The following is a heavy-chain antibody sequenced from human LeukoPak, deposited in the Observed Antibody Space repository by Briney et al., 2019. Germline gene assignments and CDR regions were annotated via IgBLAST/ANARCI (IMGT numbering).Heavy chain of an antibody. V-gene: IGHV3-33*01. Sequence: SGGSLRLSCAASGFTFSSYGMHWVRQAPGKGLEWVAVIWYDGSNKYYADSVKGRFTISRDNSKNTLYLQMNSLRAEDTAVYYCARVGPYYYDSSGYSIDYFDYWGQGTLVTVSS. CDR1: GFTFSSYG. D-gene: IGHD3-22*01. CDR3: ARVGPYYYDSSGYSIDYFDY. CDR2: IWYDGSNK. J-gene: IGHJ4*02.